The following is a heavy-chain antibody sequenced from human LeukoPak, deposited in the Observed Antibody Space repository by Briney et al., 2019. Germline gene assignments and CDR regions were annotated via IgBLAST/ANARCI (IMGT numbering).Heavy chain of an antibody. J-gene: IGHJ6*03. CDR1: GGTFSSYA. Sequence: AASVKVSCKASGGTFSSYAISWVRQAPGQGLEWMGGIIPIFGTANYAQKFQGRVTITTDESTSTAYMELSSLRSEDTAVYYCARGTYYYYYMGVWGKGTTVTVSS. CDR3: ARGTYYYYYMGV. CDR2: IIPIFGTA. V-gene: IGHV1-69*05.